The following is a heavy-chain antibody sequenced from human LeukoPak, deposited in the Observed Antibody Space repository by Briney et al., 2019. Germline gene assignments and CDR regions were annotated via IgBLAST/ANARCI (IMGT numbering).Heavy chain of an antibody. J-gene: IGHJ5*02. CDR1: GYSISSGYY. CDR3: ARGGTGRTFSP. CDR2: IYHSGST. Sequence: SETLSLTCAVSGYSISSGYYWGWIRQPPGKGLEWIGSIYHSGSTYYNPSLKSRVTISVDTSKNQFSLKLSSVTAADTAVYYCARGGTGRTFSPSGQGTLVTVSS. V-gene: IGHV4-38-2*01. D-gene: IGHD3-10*01.